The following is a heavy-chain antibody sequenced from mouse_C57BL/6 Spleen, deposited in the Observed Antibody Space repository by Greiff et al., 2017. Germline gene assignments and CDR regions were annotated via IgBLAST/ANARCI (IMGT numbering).Heavy chain of an antibody. V-gene: IGHV1-55*01. CDR2: IYPGSCST. CDR1: GYTFTSYW. J-gene: IGHJ1*03. D-gene: IGHD1-1*01. Sequence: QVQLQQPGAELVKPGASVKMSCKASGYTFTSYWITWVKQRPGQGLEWIGDIYPGSCSTNYNDKFKSKATLTVDTSSSTAYMQLSSLTSDDSAVYYLAMDYGSSYWYFDVWGTGTTVTVSS. CDR3: AMDYGSSYWYFDV.